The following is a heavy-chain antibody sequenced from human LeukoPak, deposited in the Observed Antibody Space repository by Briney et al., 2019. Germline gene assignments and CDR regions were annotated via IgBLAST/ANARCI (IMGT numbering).Heavy chain of an antibody. Sequence: GGSLRLSCAASGFTFSSYGMPWVRQAPGKGLEWVAVISYDGSNKYYADSVKGRFTISRDNSKNTLYLQMNSLRAEDTAVYYCAKDVLLWFGEGDDAFDIWGQGTMVTVSS. D-gene: IGHD3-10*01. J-gene: IGHJ3*02. CDR1: GFTFSSYG. CDR3: AKDVLLWFGEGDDAFDI. CDR2: ISYDGSNK. V-gene: IGHV3-30*18.